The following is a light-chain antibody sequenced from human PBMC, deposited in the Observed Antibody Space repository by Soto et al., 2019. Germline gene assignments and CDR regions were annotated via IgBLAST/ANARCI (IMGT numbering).Light chain of an antibody. J-gene: IGKJ1*01. CDR1: QSISSW. CDR2: DAS. CDR3: QQYNSYLTWT. Sequence: DIQMTQSPSTLSASVGDRATITCRASQSISSWLAWYQTKPGKAPKLLIYDASSLESGVPSRFSGSGSGTEFTLTISSLQPDDFATYYCQQYNSYLTWTFGQGTKVDIK. V-gene: IGKV1-5*01.